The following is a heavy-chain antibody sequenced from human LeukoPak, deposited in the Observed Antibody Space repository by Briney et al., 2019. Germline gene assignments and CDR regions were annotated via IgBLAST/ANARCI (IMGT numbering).Heavy chain of an antibody. CDR3: ARDLTPFMITFGGAQQSYGMDV. Sequence: ASVKVSCKASGYTFTSYGISWVRQAPGQGLGWMGWISAYNGNTNYAQKLQGRVTMTTDTSTSTAYMELRSLRSDDTAVYYCARDLTPFMITFGGAQQSYGMDVWGQGTTVIVSS. CDR2: ISAYNGNT. CDR1: GYTFTSYG. J-gene: IGHJ6*02. V-gene: IGHV1-18*01. D-gene: IGHD3-16*01.